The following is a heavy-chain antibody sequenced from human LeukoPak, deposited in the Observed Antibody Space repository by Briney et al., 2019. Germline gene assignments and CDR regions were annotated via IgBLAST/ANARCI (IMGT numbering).Heavy chain of an antibody. CDR3: ARAYASSFFFDY. CDR1: GNSISSYS. Sequence: PSETLSLTCTVSGNSISSYSWSWIRQPPGKGLEWIGYIYHSGSTYYNPSLKSRVTISIDRSKNQFSLKLSSVTAADTAVYYCARAYASSFFFDYWGQGTLVTVSS. V-gene: IGHV4-30-2*01. CDR2: IYHSGST. D-gene: IGHD2-8*01. J-gene: IGHJ4*02.